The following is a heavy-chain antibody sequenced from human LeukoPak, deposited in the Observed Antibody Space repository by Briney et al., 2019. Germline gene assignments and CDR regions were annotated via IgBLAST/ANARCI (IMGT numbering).Heavy chain of an antibody. CDR3: ARAGYSSGWSDY. J-gene: IGHJ4*02. Sequence: SETLSLTCTVSGGSIGSSSYYWGWIRQPPGKGLEWIGSIYYSGSTYYNPSLKSRVTISVDTSKNQFSLKLSSVTAADTAVYYCARAGYSSGWSDYWGQGTLVTVSS. CDR2: IYYSGST. CDR1: GGSIGSSSYY. V-gene: IGHV4-39*01. D-gene: IGHD6-19*01.